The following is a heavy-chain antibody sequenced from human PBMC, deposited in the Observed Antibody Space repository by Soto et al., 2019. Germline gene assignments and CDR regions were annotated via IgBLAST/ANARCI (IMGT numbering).Heavy chain of an antibody. CDR2: IYYSGST. V-gene: IGHV4-31*03. Sequence: PSETLSLTCTVSGGSISSGGYYWSWIRQHPGKGLEWIGYIYYSGSTCYNPSLKSRVTISVDTSKNQFSLKLSSVTAADTAVYYCARGGYDFWSGYYSGYYYGMDVWGQGTTVTVSS. CDR3: ARGGYDFWSGYYSGYYYGMDV. J-gene: IGHJ6*02. D-gene: IGHD3-3*01. CDR1: GGSISSGGYY.